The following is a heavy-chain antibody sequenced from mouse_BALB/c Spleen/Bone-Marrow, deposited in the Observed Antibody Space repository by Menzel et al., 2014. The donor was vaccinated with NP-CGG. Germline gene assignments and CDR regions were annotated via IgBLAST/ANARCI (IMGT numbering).Heavy chain of an antibody. V-gene: IGHV1S34*01. CDR2: ISCYNGAT. CDR3: ARGDGYYVDFDY. CDR1: GYSFTGYY. Sequence: LVKTGASVKISCKASGYSFTGYYMHWVKQSHGKSLERIGYISCYNGATSYNQKFKGKATFTVDTSSGTAYMQFNSLTSEDSAVYYCARGDGYYVDFDYWGQGTTLTVSS. J-gene: IGHJ2*01. D-gene: IGHD2-3*01.